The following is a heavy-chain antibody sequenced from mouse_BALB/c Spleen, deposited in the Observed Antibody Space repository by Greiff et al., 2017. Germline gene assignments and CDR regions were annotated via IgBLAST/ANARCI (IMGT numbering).Heavy chain of an antibody. CDR3: ARRPYYRYRYAMDY. D-gene: IGHD2-14*01. V-gene: IGHV1-80*01. CDR2: IYPGDGDT. CDR1: GYAFSSYW. J-gene: IGHJ4*01. Sequence: VQLQQSGAELVRPGSSVKISCKASGYAFSSYWMNWVKQRPGQGLEWIGQIYPGDGDTNYNGKFKGKATLTADKSSSTAYMQLSSLTSEDSAVYFCARRPYYRYRYAMDYWGQGTTLTVSA.